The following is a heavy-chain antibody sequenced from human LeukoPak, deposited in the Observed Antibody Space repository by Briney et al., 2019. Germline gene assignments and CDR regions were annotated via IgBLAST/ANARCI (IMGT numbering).Heavy chain of an antibody. D-gene: IGHD3-9*01. CDR2: ISAYNGNT. CDR3: ARDQSAANYDILTGYYDY. CDR1: GYTFTSYG. J-gene: IGHJ4*02. Sequence: ASVKVSCKASGYTFTSYGISWVRPAPGQGLEWMGWISAYNGNTNYAQKLQGRVTMTTDTSTSTAYMELRSLRSDDTAVYYCARDQSAANYDILTGYYDYWGQGTLVTVSS. V-gene: IGHV1-18*04.